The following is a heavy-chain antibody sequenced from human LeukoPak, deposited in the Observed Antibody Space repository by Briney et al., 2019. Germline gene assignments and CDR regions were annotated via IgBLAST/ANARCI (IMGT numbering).Heavy chain of an antibody. J-gene: IGHJ5*02. V-gene: IGHV1-69*13. CDR3: ARDGERYYDSSDWFDP. Sequence: SVKVSCKASGGTFSSYAISWVRQAPGQGLEWMGGIIPIFGTANYAQKFQGRVTITADESTSTAYMELSSLRSEDTAVYYCARDGERYYDSSDWFDPWGQGTLVTVSS. D-gene: IGHD3-22*01. CDR1: GGTFSSYA. CDR2: IIPIFGTA.